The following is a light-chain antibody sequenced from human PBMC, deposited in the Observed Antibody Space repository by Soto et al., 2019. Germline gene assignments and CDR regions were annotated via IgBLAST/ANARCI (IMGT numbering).Light chain of an antibody. CDR1: SSDVGDYTY. J-gene: IGLJ2*01. CDR2: DVS. CDR3: ASYTTSTSWV. V-gene: IGLV2-14*03. Sequence: QSALTQPAAGSGSPGQSITISCTGTSSDVGDYTYVSWYQHHPGKAPKLMIYDVSNRPSGVSHRLSGSKSGNTASLTISGLQAEDEADYYCASYTTSTSWVFGGGTKLTVL.